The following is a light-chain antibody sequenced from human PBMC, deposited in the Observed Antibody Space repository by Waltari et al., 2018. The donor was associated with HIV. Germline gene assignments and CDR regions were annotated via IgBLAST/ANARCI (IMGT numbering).Light chain of an antibody. CDR3: QQRSDWLDT. V-gene: IGKV3-11*01. Sequence: EIVLTQSPAPLSLSPGERATLSCRASQSVSSYLAWYQQKPGQAPRLLIYDASNRASGIPARFSGSGSGTDFTLTISSLEPEDFAVYYCQQRSDWLDTFGQGTKVEIK. CDR1: QSVSSY. CDR2: DAS. J-gene: IGKJ2*01.